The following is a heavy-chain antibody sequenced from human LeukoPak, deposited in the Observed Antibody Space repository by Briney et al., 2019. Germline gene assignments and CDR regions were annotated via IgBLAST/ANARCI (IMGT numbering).Heavy chain of an antibody. Sequence: SETLPLTCTVSGGSIGYYYWSWIRQPPGKGLEWIGQIYYKGSTNYNPSLKSRAHISVDTSKNQFSLKLSSVTAADTAVYYCTSHESYGDANWFDPWGQGILVTVSS. V-gene: IGHV4-59*08. CDR1: GGSIGYYY. CDR2: IYYKGST. J-gene: IGHJ5*02. D-gene: IGHD4/OR15-4a*01. CDR3: TSHESYGDANWFDP.